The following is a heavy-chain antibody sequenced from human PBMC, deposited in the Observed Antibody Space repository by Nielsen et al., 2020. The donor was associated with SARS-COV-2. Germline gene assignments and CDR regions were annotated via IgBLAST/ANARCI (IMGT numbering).Heavy chain of an antibody. Sequence: WIRQPPGKGLEWIGYIYYSGSTYYNPSLKSRVTISVDTSKNQFSLKLSSVTAADTAVYYCARQVWRWGRFDPWGQGTLVTVSS. D-gene: IGHD2-21*01. J-gene: IGHJ5*02. V-gene: IGHV4-31*02. CDR2: IYYSGST. CDR3: ARQVWRWGRFDP.